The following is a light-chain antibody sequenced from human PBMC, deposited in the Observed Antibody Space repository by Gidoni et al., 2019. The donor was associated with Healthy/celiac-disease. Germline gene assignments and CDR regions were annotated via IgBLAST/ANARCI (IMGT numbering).Light chain of an antibody. Sequence: EIVLTQSPATLSSSPGERATLSCRASQSVSSYLAWYQQKPGQDPRLLIYDASNRATGIPARFSGSGSGTDFTLTISSLEPEDFAVYYCQQRSNWPLTFGGGTKVEIK. CDR3: QQRSNWPLT. V-gene: IGKV3-11*01. J-gene: IGKJ4*01. CDR1: QSVSSY. CDR2: DAS.